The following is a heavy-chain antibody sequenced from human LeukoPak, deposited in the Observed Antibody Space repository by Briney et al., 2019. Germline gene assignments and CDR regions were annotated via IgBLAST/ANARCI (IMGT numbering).Heavy chain of an antibody. CDR2: IYTSGST. V-gene: IGHV4-4*07. CDR1: GGSISSYY. D-gene: IGHD1-26*01. CDR3: ARNGGSGTYYDGSFDY. J-gene: IGHJ4*02. Sequence: PSETLSLTCTVSGGSISSYYWSWIRQSAGQGLEWIGRIYTSGSTNYNPSLKSRVTMSVDTSKNQFSLKLSSVTAADTAVYYCARNGGSGTYYDGSFDYWGQGTLVTVSS.